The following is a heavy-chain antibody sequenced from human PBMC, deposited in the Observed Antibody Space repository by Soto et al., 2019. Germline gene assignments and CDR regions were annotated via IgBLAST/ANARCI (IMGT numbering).Heavy chain of an antibody. D-gene: IGHD6-19*01. CDR3: TGGSGWLQTD. V-gene: IGHV3-7*04. CDR1: GFSSSPFW. CDR2: IKQDGSEE. J-gene: IGHJ4*02. Sequence: EVQLVESGGGLVQPGGSLRLSCADSGFSSSPFWMTWVRQAPGKGLEWVALIKQDGSEELYVDSVKGRFTISRDNAKNSVYLQMDSLRVEATAVYYSTGGSGWLQTDWCQGTLVTVSS.